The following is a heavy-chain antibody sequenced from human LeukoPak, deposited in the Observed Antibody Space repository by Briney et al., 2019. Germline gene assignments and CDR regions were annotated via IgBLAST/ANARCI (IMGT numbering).Heavy chain of an antibody. Sequence: PSETLSLTCTVSGGSISSSSYYWGWIRQTPGKGLEWIESIYYSESTYYNPSLKSRVTISVDTSKNQFSLKLSSVTAADTAVYYCASLYCSGGSCYSPWDYWGQGTLVTVSS. CDR3: ASLYCSGGSCYSPWDY. V-gene: IGHV4-39*01. CDR1: GGSISSSSYY. D-gene: IGHD2-15*01. CDR2: IYYSEST. J-gene: IGHJ4*02.